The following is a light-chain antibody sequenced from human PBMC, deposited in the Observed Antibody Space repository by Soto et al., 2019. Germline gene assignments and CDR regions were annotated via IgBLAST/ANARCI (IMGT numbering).Light chain of an antibody. V-gene: IGKV3-20*01. CDR1: QSVSNNY. CDR3: QQYGSSGT. CDR2: GAS. J-gene: IGKJ1*01. Sequence: PGERATLSCRASQSVSNNYLAWYQQKPGQAPRLLIYGASNRATGIPDRFSGSGSGTDFTLTISRLEPEDFAVYYCQQYGSSGTFGQGAKVDIK.